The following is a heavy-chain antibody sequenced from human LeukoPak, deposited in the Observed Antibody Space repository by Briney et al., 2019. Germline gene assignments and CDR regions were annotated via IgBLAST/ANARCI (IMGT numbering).Heavy chain of an antibody. CDR1: GFTFSRYW. D-gene: IGHD4-11*01. CDR3: ARESDHSNYPGTFDH. CDR2: IKHDGSEE. V-gene: IGHV3-7*01. Sequence: GGSLRLFCAAPGFTFSRYWMSWVRQAPGKRLEWVANIKHDGSEEYYVDSVKGRFTISRDNAKNSLSLQMNSLRVEDTALYYCARESDHSNYPGTFDHWGPGTLVAVSS. J-gene: IGHJ4*02.